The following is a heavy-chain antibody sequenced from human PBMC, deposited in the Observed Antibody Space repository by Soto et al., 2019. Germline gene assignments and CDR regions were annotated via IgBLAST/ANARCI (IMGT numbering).Heavy chain of an antibody. J-gene: IGHJ4*02. Sequence: LVESGGGVVQPGGSLRLSCVASGSIFSGYGMHWVRQAPGKGLEWVAVIWYDGSNKYYAESVKGRFTISRDNSKNMLYLQMDSLRAEDTAVYYCARDGIGGTVFRGFCDYWGQGTLVTVSS. V-gene: IGHV3-33*01. D-gene: IGHD1-7*01. CDR2: IWYDGSNK. CDR1: GSIFSGYG. CDR3: ARDGIGGTVFRGFCDY.